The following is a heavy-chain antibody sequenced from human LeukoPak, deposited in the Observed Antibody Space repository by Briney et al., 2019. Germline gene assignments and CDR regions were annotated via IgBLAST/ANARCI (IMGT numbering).Heavy chain of an antibody. CDR3: ARVGPYDSSGPFDY. D-gene: IGHD3-22*01. V-gene: IGHV3-30-3*01. Sequence: PGGSLRLSCAASGFTFSSYSMHWVRQAPGKGLEWVALISYDGSNEYYADSVKGRFTISRDNSKNTLYLQMNSLRAEDTAVYYCARVGPYDSSGPFDYWGQGTLVTVSS. CDR2: ISYDGSNE. J-gene: IGHJ4*02. CDR1: GFTFSSYS.